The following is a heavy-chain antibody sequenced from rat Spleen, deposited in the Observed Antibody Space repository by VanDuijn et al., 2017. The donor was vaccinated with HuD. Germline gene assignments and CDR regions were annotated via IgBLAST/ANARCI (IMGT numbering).Heavy chain of an antibody. Sequence: EVQLVESGGGLVQPGRSLKLSCVVSGFTFSNSVMAWVRQAPTKGLEWVASITNSGDSTYYRDSVKGRFTISRHNAKTTLYLQMDSLRSEDTTTYYCTTGVYWGQGVMVTVSS. V-gene: IGHV5-27*01. J-gene: IGHJ2*01. CDR2: ITNSGDST. CDR1: GFTFSNSV. CDR3: TTGVY.